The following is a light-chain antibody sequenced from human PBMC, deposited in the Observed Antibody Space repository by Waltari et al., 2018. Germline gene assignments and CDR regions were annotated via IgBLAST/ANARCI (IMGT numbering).Light chain of an antibody. CDR2: DVS. V-gene: IGLV2-11*01. CDR3: CSYAGSYTV. Sequence: QSALTQPRSVSGSPGQSFTISCTGTSSDVGGYNYVSWYQQHPGKAPKLMIYDVSKRPSGVPDRFSGSKSGNTASLTISGLQAEDEAHYYCCSYAGSYTVFGGGTKLTVL. CDR1: SSDVGGYNY. J-gene: IGLJ2*01.